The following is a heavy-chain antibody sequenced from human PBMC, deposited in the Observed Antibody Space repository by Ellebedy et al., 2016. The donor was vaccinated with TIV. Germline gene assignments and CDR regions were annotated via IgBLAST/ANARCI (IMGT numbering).Heavy chain of an antibody. D-gene: IGHD3-10*01. V-gene: IGHV4-4*07. J-gene: IGHJ5*02. CDR3: ARGTITMVRGVISPPNWFDP. CDR2: IYTSGST. Sequence: SETLSLTXTVSGGSISSYYWSWIRQPAGKGLEWIGRIYTSGSTNYNPSLKSRVTMSVDTSKNQFSLKLSSVTAADTAVYYCARGTITMVRGVISPPNWFDPWGQGTLVTVSS. CDR1: GGSISSYY.